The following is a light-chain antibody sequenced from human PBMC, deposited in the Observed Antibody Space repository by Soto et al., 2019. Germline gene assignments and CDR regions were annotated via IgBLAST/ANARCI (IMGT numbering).Light chain of an antibody. CDR1: QSILHITGETF. CDR2: EVS. J-gene: IGKJ5*01. Sequence: DVVMTQTPLSLSVAPGQPASISCKSSQSILHITGETFLFWYLQTQGQSPQILIYEVSTRVSGVPDRFSGSGSGTDFTLKISRVETDDVCIYYCMQSTQLPPTFGQGTRLEIK. CDR3: MQSTQLPPT. V-gene: IGKV2D-29*02.